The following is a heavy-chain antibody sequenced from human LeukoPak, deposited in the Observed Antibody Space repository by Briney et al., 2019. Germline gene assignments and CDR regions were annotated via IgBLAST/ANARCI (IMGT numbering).Heavy chain of an antibody. CDR2: MNPNSGNT. J-gene: IGHJ4*01. V-gene: IGHV1-8*01. Sequence: GASVKVSCKASGYTFTSYDINWVRQATGQGLEWMGWMNPNSGNTGYAQKFQGRVTMTEDTSTDTAYMELSSLRSEDTAVYYCAAGREMEWETYYFDYWGHGTLVTVSS. CDR3: AAGREMEWETYYFDY. D-gene: IGHD1-26*01. CDR1: GYTFTSYD.